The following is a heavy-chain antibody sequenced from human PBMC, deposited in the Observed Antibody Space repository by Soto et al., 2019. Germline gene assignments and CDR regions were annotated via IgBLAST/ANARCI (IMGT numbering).Heavy chain of an antibody. CDR2: INHVGGT. J-gene: IGHJ5*02. V-gene: IGHV4-34*01. CDR1: GGFLSESY. D-gene: IGHD3-16*01. Sequence: PSETLSLTCAVYGGFLSESYWTWIRQPPGKGLEWIGEINHVGGTNYNPSLKSRVTMSVDTSQNQFSLRLISVTAADTAMYFCVRIRYQLPSEVLWLDPWGQGTAVPVSS. CDR3: VRIRYQLPSEVLWLDP.